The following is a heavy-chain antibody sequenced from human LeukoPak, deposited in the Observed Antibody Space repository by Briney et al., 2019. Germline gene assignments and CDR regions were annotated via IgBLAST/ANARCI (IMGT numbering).Heavy chain of an antibody. CDR2: ISGSGGST. Sequence: PGGSLRLSCAASGFTLSRYAMSWVRQAPGKGLEWVSAISGSGGSTYYADFVKGRFTISRDNSKNTLYLQMNSLRAEDTAVYYCARDATGYCSGGSCWPYYFDYWGQGTLVTVSS. D-gene: IGHD2-15*01. V-gene: IGHV3-23*01. CDR1: GFTLSRYA. J-gene: IGHJ4*02. CDR3: ARDATGYCSGGSCWPYYFDY.